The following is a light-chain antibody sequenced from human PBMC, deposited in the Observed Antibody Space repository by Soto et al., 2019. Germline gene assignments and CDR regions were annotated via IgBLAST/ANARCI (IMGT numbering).Light chain of an antibody. CDR2: ENN. V-gene: IGLV1-51*02. J-gene: IGLJ1*01. CDR1: SSNIGNNY. CDR3: GTWDSSLSASYV. Sequence: QSVLTQPPSVSAARGQKVTISCSGSSSNIGNNYVSWYQQLPGTAPKLLIYENNKRPSGIPDRFSGSKSGTSATLGITGLQTGDEADYYCGTWDSSLSASYVFGTGTKVTV.